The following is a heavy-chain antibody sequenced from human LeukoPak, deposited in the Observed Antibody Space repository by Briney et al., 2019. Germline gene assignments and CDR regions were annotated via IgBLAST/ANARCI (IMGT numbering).Heavy chain of an antibody. J-gene: IGHJ4*02. CDR1: GFTFSDYT. V-gene: IGHV3-23*01. D-gene: IGHD6-19*01. CDR3: AKGTVAASGTFDY. Sequence: GGSLRLSCAASGFTFSDYTLNWVRQPPGKGLEWVSTISASGGNAYYADSAKGRFTMSRDNSKNTLYLQMNSLRAEDTAVYYCAKGTVAASGTFDYWGQGTLVTVSS. CDR2: ISASGGNA.